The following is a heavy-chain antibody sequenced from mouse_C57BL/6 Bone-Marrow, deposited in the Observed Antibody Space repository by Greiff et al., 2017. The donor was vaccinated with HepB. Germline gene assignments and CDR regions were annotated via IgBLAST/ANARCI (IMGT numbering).Heavy chain of an antibody. V-gene: IGHV14-4*01. CDR2: IDPENGDT. D-gene: IGHD1-1*01. Sequence: EVQLQQSGAELVRPGASVKLSCTASGFNIKDDYMHWVKQRPEQGLEWIGWIDPENGDTEYASKFQGKATITADTSSNTAYLLLSSLTSEDTAVSYCTKTYYYGSSFDWFAYWGQGTLVTVSA. CDR1: GFNIKDDY. CDR3: TKTYYYGSSFDWFAY. J-gene: IGHJ3*01.